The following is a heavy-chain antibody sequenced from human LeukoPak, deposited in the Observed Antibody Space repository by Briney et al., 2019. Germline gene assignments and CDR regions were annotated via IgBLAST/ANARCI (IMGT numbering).Heavy chain of an antibody. CDR2: ISGSSNYI. CDR1: GFTFSSYS. CDR3: ARDFPGSGRGAFDI. V-gene: IGHV3-21*01. D-gene: IGHD3-10*01. J-gene: IGHJ3*02. Sequence: GGSLRLSCAASGFTFSSYSMNWVRQAPGKGLEWVSSISGSSNYIYYADSVKGRFTISRDNAKNSLFLQMNSLRAEDTAMYYCARDFPGSGRGAFDIWGQGTMVTVSS.